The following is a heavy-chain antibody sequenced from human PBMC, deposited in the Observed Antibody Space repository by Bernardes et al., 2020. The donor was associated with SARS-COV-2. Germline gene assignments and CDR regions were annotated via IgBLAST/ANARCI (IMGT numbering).Heavy chain of an antibody. CDR2: IYYSGST. V-gene: IGHV4-39*01. CDR1: GGSISSSSYY. Sequence: SETLSLTCTVSGGSISSSSYYWGWIRQPPGKGLEWIGSIYYSGSTYYNPSLKSRVTISVDTSKNQFSLKLSSVTAADTAVYYCASRDIKIAAAGIDWFDPWGQGTLVTVSS. CDR3: ASRDIKIAAAGIDWFDP. D-gene: IGHD6-13*01. J-gene: IGHJ5*02.